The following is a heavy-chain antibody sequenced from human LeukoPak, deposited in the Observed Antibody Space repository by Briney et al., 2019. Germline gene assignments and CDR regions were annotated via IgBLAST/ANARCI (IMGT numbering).Heavy chain of an antibody. D-gene: IGHD3-9*01. J-gene: IGHJ4*02. CDR2: IYYCGST. CDR3: ARAHYDISTGSYLDY. Sequence: SETLSLTCTVSGGSISSGGYYWSWIRQHPGKGLEWIGYIYYCGSTYYNPSLKSRVTISVETSKNQFSLNLYSVTAADTAVYYCARAHYDISTGSYLDYWGGGILVTVFS. CDR1: GGSISSGGYY. V-gene: IGHV4-31*03.